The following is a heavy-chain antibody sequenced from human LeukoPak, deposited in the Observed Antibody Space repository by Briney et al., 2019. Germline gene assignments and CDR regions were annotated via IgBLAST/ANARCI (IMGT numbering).Heavy chain of an antibody. D-gene: IGHD5-24*01. CDR3: ARRRDGYNQLDY. V-gene: IGHV4-34*01. CDR1: VGSFSGYY. J-gene: IGHJ4*02. CDR2: IDHAGTT. Sequence: TSETLSLTCAVYVGSFSGYYWSWIRQFPGKGLEWIGTIDHAGTTFYNVSLKSRVTISVDTPNNQFSLRLNSVGAADTAVYYCARRRDGYNQLDYWGQGTLVTVSS.